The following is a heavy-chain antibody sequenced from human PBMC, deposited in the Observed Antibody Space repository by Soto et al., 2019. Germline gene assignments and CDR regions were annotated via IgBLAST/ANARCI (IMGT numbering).Heavy chain of an antibody. CDR1: GFIFSSSA. CDR3: ARAVSGSSYAYLPAD. J-gene: IGHJ4*01. D-gene: IGHD5-18*01. V-gene: IGHV3-23*01. Sequence: EVQLLESGEGLVQPGGSLRLSCAASGFIFSSSAMTWVRQAPGKGLEWVSGLSAGGTATYYADSVKGRFTISRDNSKNTLYLQVNSLRVEDKALYYCARAVSGSSYAYLPADWGHGTLVTVSS. CDR2: LSAGGTAT.